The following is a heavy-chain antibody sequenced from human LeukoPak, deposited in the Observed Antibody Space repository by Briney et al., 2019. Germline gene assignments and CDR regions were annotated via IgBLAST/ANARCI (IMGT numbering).Heavy chain of an antibody. D-gene: IGHD5-12*01. J-gene: IGHJ3*02. CDR1: GGSISSSSYY. V-gene: IGHV4-39*01. CDR2: IYYSGST. CDR3: ARRGYGYGAPRALDI. Sequence: KPSETLSLTCTVSGGSISSSSYYWGWIRQPPGKGLEWIGSIYYSGSTYYNPSLKSRVTISVDTSKNQFSLKLSSVTAADTAVYYCARRGYGYGAPRALDIWGQGTMVTVSS.